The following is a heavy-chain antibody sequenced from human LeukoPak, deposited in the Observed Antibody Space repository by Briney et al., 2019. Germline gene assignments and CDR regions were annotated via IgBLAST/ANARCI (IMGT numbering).Heavy chain of an antibody. CDR1: GFTFSDSW. Sequence: PGESLRLSCAASGFTFSDSWMSWVRQAPGKGLEYVAHIKQDGSEKYYVDSVKGRFTIPRDNARNSLYLQVNSLRAEDTAVYYCARNWGWSAGYWGQGTLVTVSS. J-gene: IGHJ4*02. V-gene: IGHV3-7*03. D-gene: IGHD3-16*01. CDR2: IKQDGSEK. CDR3: ARNWGWSAGY.